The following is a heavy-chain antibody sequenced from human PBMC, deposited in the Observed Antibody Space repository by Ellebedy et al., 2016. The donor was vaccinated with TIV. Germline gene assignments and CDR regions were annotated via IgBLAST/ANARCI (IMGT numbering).Heavy chain of an antibody. CDR3: AKYLRAGYSYGSAFEF. J-gene: IGHJ4*02. CDR1: GYTFTDYW. Sequence: PGGSLRLSCKASGYTFTDYWIGWVRQKPGKGLEWMGIIQPSDSDARYSPAFRGQVTISADKSITTAYLQWNSLQAADTAIYYCAKYLRAGYSYGSAFEFWGQGTLVTVSS. D-gene: IGHD1-26*01. V-gene: IGHV5-51*01. CDR2: IQPSDSDA.